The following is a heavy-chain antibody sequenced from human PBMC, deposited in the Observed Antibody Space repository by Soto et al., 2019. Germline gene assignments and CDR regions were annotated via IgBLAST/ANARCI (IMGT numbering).Heavy chain of an antibody. Sequence: QVQLVQSGAEVKKPGSSVKVSCKASGGTFSSYAISWVRQAPGQGLEWMGGNIPIFGTANYAQKFQGRVTITADKSTSTAYMELSSLRSEDTAVYYCARERSPLPGGTVTLFDYWGQGTLVTVSS. D-gene: IGHD4-17*01. V-gene: IGHV1-69*06. CDR1: GGTFSSYA. J-gene: IGHJ4*02. CDR3: ARERSPLPGGTVTLFDY. CDR2: NIPIFGTA.